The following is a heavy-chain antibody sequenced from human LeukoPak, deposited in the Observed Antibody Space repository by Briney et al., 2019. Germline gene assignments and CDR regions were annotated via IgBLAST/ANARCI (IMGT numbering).Heavy chain of an antibody. V-gene: IGHV1-69*13. CDR3: ARGPGYMDV. CDR2: IVPIFGRA. Sequence: GASVNVSCKASGYTFTSYGISWGRQAPGQGIEWMGGIVPIFGRANYAQKFQGRGTITADESTSTAYMELSSLRSEDTAVYYCARGPGYMDVWGKGTTVTISS. J-gene: IGHJ6*03. CDR1: GYTFTSYG.